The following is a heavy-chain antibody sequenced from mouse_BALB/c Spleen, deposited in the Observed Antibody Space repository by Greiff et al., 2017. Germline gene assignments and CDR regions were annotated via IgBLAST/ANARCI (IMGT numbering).Heavy chain of an antibody. CDR2: ISSGSSTI. J-gene: IGHJ4*01. Sequence: EVMLVESGGGLMQPGGSRKLSCAASGFTFSSFGMHWVRQAPEKGLEWVAYISSGSSTIYYADTVKGRFTISRDNPKNTLFLQMTSLRSEDTAMYYCARAMDYWGQGTSVTVSS. V-gene: IGHV5-17*02. CDR1: GFTFSSFG. CDR3: ARAMDY.